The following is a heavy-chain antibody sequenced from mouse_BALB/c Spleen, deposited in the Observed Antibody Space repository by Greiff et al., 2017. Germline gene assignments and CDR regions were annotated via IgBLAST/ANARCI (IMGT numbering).Heavy chain of an antibody. J-gene: IGHJ3*01. CDR3: ARPYGNYDWFAY. Sequence: EVKLMESGGGLVKPGGSLKLSCAASGFAFSSYDMSWVRQTPEKRLEWVAYISSGGGSTYYPDTVKGRFTISRDNAKNTLYLQMSSLKSEDTAMYYCARPYGNYDWFAYWGQGTLVTVSA. CDR1: GFAFSSYD. CDR2: ISSGGGST. D-gene: IGHD2-10*02. V-gene: IGHV5-12-1*01.